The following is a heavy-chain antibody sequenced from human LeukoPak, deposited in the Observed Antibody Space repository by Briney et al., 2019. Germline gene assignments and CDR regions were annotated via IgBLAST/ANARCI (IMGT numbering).Heavy chain of an antibody. D-gene: IGHD5-18*01. Sequence: GGSLRLSCAASGFTFSSYSMSWVRQAPGKGLEWVSYISTSSSTIDYADSVKGQFTISRDNAKNSLYLQMSSLRAEDTAVYYCARLRGYSYGYADYWGQGTLVTVSS. V-gene: IGHV3-48*04. J-gene: IGHJ4*02. CDR2: ISTSSSTI. CDR3: ARLRGYSYGYADY. CDR1: GFTFSSYS.